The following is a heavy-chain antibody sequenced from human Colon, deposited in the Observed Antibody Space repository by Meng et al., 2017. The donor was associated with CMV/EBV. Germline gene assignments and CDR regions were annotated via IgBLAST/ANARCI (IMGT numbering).Heavy chain of an antibody. J-gene: IGHJ6*02. Sequence: SQTLSLTGNVYGGSISNYYWSWIRQAPGKGLEWIGYNYDSGSTKYNPSLKSRVTISVDRSKNQFSLRLRSVTAADTAVYYCAKSSRFSHYYGMDVWGQGTTVTVSS. V-gene: IGHV4-59*01. CDR3: AKSSRFSHYYGMDV. CDR1: GGSISNYY. D-gene: IGHD3-3*01. CDR2: NYDSGST.